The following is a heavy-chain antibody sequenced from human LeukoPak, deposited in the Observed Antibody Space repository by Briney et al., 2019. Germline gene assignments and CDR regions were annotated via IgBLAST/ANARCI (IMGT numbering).Heavy chain of an antibody. CDR1: GFTFSSYS. J-gene: IGHJ4*02. D-gene: IGHD5-18*01. CDR3: AKASGGYSYGPHDY. CDR2: ISSSTI. V-gene: IGHV3-48*01. Sequence: GGSLRLSCAASGFTFSSYSINWVRQAPGKGLEWVSYISSSTISYADSVKGRFTISRDNSKNTLYLQMNSLRAEDTAVYYCAKASGGYSYGPHDYWGQGTLVTVSS.